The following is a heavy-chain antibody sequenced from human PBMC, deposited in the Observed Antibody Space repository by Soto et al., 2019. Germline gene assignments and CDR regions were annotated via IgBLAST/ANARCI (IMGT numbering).Heavy chain of an antibody. CDR3: ARDDSVMTSVFGF. D-gene: IGHD3-10*01. J-gene: IGHJ4*02. CDR2: ITPMIGTT. V-gene: IGHV1-69*01. CDR1: GGTFYTYA. Sequence: QVHLVQSGAEVKRPGSSVRVSCRASGGTFYTYAFTWVRQAPGQGLEWMGGITPMIGTTKYAQKFLGRVTFSADEYASTAYMELSNLRYDHTALYYRARDDSVMTSVFGFWGQGHLITVSS.